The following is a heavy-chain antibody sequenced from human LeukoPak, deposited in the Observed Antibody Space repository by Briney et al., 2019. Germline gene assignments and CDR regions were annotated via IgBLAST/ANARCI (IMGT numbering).Heavy chain of an antibody. V-gene: IGHV3-11*04. CDR2: ISSSGSTI. J-gene: IGHJ4*02. D-gene: IGHD5-24*01. CDR3: ASPNLGGYNWY. Sequence: GGSLRLSCAASGFTFSDYYMSWIRRAPGKGLEWVSYISSSGSTIYCADSVKGRFTIPRDNAKNSLYLQMNSLRAEDTAVYYCASPNLGGYNWYWGQGTLVTVSS. CDR1: GFTFSDYY.